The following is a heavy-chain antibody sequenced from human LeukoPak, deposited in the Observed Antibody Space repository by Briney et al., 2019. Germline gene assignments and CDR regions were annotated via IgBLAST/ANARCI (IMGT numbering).Heavy chain of an antibody. J-gene: IGHJ4*02. V-gene: IGHV3-33*01. CDR2: IWYDGTDK. D-gene: IGHD3-16*02. Sequence: GRSMRLSCAASGFTFSSYGMHWVRQAPGKGLEWVAVIWYDGTDKYYGDSVKGRFTISRDNSKNTLSLQMNSLRAEVIVDRLPDYYFDYWGQGTLVTVSS. CDR3: DYYFDY. CDR1: GFTFSSYG.